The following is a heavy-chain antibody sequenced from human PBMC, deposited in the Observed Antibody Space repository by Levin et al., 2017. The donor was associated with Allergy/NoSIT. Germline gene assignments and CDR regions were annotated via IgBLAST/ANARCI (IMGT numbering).Heavy chain of an antibody. CDR2: TYYRSKWYN. CDR3: ARAIVDSVMLASWYFSL. D-gene: IGHD3-16*01. J-gene: IGHJ2*01. V-gene: IGHV6-1*01. Sequence: SETLSLTCAISGDSVSSNSAAWNWIRQPPSRGLEWLGRTYYRSKWYNDYAISVKSRITINPDTSKNQFSLHLKSVTPEDTAVYYCARAIVDSVMLASWYFSLWGRGTLVTVSS. CDR1: GDSVSSNSAA.